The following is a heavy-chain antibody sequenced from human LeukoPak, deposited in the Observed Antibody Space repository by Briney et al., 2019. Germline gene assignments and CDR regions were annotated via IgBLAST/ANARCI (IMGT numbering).Heavy chain of an antibody. J-gene: IGHJ5*02. Sequence: ASVKVSCKVSGYTFTGYYMHWVRQAPGQGLEWMGWINPNSGGTNYAQKFQGRVTMTRDTSIRTAYMELSRLRSDDTAVYYCARKIARGNNWFDPWGQGTLVTVSS. CDR1: GYTFTGYY. D-gene: IGHD2-21*01. CDR2: INPNSGGT. V-gene: IGHV1-2*02. CDR3: ARKIARGNNWFDP.